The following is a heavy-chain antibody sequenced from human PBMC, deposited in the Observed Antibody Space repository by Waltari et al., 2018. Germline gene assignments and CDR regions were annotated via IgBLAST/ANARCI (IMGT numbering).Heavy chain of an antibody. CDR1: GYTFTSYD. V-gene: IGHV1-8*01. D-gene: IGHD1-20*01. Sequence: QVQLVQSGAEVKKPGASVKVSCKASGYTFTSYDINWVRQATGQGLEWMGWMNPNRGNTGYAQKVQGRVTMTRNTSVSTAYMELSSLRSEDTAVYYCARRRDNWNPDGGVWFDPWGQGTLVTVSS. CDR3: ARRRDNWNPDGGVWFDP. J-gene: IGHJ5*02. CDR2: MNPNRGNT.